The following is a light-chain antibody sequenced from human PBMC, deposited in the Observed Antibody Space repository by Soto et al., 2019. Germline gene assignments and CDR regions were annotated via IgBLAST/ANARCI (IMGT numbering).Light chain of an antibody. CDR3: SSNTTSSTYV. CDR1: SSDVGGYNY. V-gene: IGLV2-14*03. J-gene: IGLJ1*01. CDR2: GVT. Sequence: QSVLTQPASVSGSPGQSITISCTGTSSDVGGYNYVSWYQQHPGKAPKLIIYGVTNRPSGVSNRFSASKSGNTASLAISGLQAEDEDDYSCSSNTTSSTYVFGTGTKVTVL.